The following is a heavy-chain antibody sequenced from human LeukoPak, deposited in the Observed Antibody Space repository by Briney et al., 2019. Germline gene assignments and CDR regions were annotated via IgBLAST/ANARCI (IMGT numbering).Heavy chain of an antibody. V-gene: IGHV3-23*01. J-gene: IGHJ3*02. CDR2: IIDSGDST. CDR1: GFTFSNYG. Sequence: GGSLRLSCAASGFTFSNYGIHWVRQAPGKGLEWVSAIIDSGDSTYYADSVRGRFTISRDNSKKKLYLHMNSLRAEDTAVYYCAKDRNPWDAFDIWGQGTMVTVSS. CDR3: AKDRNPWDAFDI.